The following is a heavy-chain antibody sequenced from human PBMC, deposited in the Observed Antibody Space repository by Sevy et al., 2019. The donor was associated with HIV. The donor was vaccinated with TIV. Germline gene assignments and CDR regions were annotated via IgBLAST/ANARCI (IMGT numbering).Heavy chain of an antibody. D-gene: IGHD6-13*01. Sequence: SETLSLTCAVYGGSFSGYYWSWIRQPPGKGLEWIGEINHSGSTNYNPSLKSRVTISVDTSKNQFSLKLSSVTAADTALFYCARALGIAAAGTRGDSMDVWGQGTTVTVSS. CDR2: INHSGST. CDR1: GGSFSGYY. J-gene: IGHJ6*02. CDR3: ARALGIAAAGTRGDSMDV. V-gene: IGHV4-34*01.